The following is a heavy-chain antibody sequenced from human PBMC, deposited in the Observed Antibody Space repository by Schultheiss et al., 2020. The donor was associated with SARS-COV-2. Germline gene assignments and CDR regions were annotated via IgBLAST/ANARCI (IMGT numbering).Heavy chain of an antibody. CDR2: ISWNSGSI. CDR1: GFTFDDYA. CDR3: ARDPEGDYGEKGGY. D-gene: IGHD4-17*01. V-gene: IGHV3-9*01. J-gene: IGHJ4*02. Sequence: GGSLRLSCAASGFTFDDYAMHWVRQAPGKGLEWVSGISWNSGSIGYADSVKGRFTISRDNAKNSLYLQMNSLRAEDTAVYYCARDPEGDYGEKGGYWGQGALVTVSS.